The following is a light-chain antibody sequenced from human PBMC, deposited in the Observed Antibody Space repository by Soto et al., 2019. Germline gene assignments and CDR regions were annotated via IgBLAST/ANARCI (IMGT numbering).Light chain of an antibody. CDR2: AAS. Sequence: DIQMTQYPSTLSASVGDRVAITFRSSQSISSYLNWYQQKPGKAPKLLIYAASSLQSGVPSRFSGSGSGTDFTLTISSLQPEDFATYYCQQSYSTPPTFGQGTKVDI. CDR3: QQSYSTPPT. J-gene: IGKJ1*01. V-gene: IGKV1-39*01. CDR1: QSISSY.